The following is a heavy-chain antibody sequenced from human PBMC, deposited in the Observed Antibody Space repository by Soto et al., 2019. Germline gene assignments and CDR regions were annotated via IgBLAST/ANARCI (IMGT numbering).Heavy chain of an antibody. J-gene: IGHJ4*02. V-gene: IGHV4-59*08. D-gene: IGHD5-12*01. Sequence: PSETLSLTCTVSGGSISSYYWSWIRQPPGKGLEWIGYIYYSGSTNYNPSLKSRVTISVDTSKNQFSLKLSSVTAADTAVYYCARQVATAPFFDYWGQGTRVTVSS. CDR2: IYYSGST. CDR1: GGSISSYY. CDR3: ARQVATAPFFDY.